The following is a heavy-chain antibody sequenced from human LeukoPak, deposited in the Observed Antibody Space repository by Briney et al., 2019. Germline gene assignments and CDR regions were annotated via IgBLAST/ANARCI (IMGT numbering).Heavy chain of an antibody. J-gene: IGHJ2*01. CDR1: GGSISSGSYY. CDR2: IYTSGST. V-gene: IGHV4-61*02. D-gene: IGHD3-22*01. CDR3: ARATYYYDSSGYWYFDL. Sequence: SQTLSLTCTVSGGSISSGSYYWSLIRQPAGKGLEWIGRIYTSGSTNYNPSLKSRVTISVDTSNTQFSLKLSSVTAADTAVYYCARATYYYDSSGYWYFDLWGRGTLVTVSS.